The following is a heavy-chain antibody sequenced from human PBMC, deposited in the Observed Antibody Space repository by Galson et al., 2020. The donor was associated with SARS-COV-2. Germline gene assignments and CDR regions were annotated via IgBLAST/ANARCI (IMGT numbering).Heavy chain of an antibody. D-gene: IGHD2-21*01. V-gene: IGHV4-30-4*01. CDR1: GGTIVSDTSY. CDR3: ARDSLQLYYGGSEVYYHYGVGV. Sequence: ETSETLTLTCSVSGGTIVSDTSYWTWIRHLPGKGLEWIGHIFYNGRTHYNPSLKSRVYISVDKSNNQFSLKLASVTAADTAVYYCARDSLQLYYGGSEVYYHYGVGVWGQGTTVTVSS. J-gene: IGHJ6*02. CDR2: IFYNGRT.